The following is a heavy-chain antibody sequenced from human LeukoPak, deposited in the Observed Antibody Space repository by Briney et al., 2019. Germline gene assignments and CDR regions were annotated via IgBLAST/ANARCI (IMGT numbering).Heavy chain of an antibody. V-gene: IGHV3-30-3*01. D-gene: IGHD4-17*01. Sequence: GGPLRLSCAASGFTFSCYAMSWVRQAPGKGLEWVAVISYDGNNKYYADSVKGRFTISGDNSKNTLYLQMNSLRAEDTAVYYCATDYGDSPAYWGQGTLVTVSS. J-gene: IGHJ4*02. CDR2: ISYDGNNK. CDR3: ATDYGDSPAY. CDR1: GFTFSCYA.